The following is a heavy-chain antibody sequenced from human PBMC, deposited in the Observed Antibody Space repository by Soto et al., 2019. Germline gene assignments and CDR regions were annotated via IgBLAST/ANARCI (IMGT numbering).Heavy chain of an antibody. D-gene: IGHD2-15*01. J-gene: IGHJ4*02. CDR1: GGSISTYY. CDR3: ARIRSVFSGGRNDY. Sequence: QVQLQESGPGLVKPSETLSLTCTLSGGSISTYYWSWIRQPPGKGLEWIGYVYDRATTSYNHSLKTRVTISADTSKNQFSLNLRSVTAADTAVYFCARIRSVFSGGRNDYWGQGILVTVSS. V-gene: IGHV4-59*08. CDR2: VYDRATT.